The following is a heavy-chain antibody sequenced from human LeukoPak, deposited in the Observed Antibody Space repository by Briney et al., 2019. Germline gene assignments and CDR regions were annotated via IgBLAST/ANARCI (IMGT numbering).Heavy chain of an antibody. Sequence: GESLKISCQGSGYTFSTYWIGWVRQLPGKGLEWMGNIYPGDSDTRYSPSFQGQVTFSAHKSISTAYLQWSSLKASDTATYYCARPSYSSGSYFESWGQGTLVTVSS. CDR3: ARPSYSSGSYFES. CDR2: IYPGDSDT. J-gene: IGHJ4*02. D-gene: IGHD6-19*01. CDR1: GYTFSTYW. V-gene: IGHV5-51*01.